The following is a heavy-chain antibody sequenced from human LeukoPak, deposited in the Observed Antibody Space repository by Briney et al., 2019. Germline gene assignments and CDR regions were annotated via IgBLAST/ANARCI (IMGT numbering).Heavy chain of an antibody. CDR3: ARDCSGGSCYSGFDY. J-gene: IGHJ4*02. CDR2: IWYDGSNK. D-gene: IGHD2-15*01. V-gene: IGHV3-33*01. Sequence: GGSLRLSCAASGFTFSSYGMHWVRQAPGKGLERVAVIWYDGSNKYYADSVKGRFTISRDNSKNTLYLQMNSLRAEDTAVYYCARDCSGGSCYSGFDYWGQGTLVTVSS. CDR1: GFTFSSYG.